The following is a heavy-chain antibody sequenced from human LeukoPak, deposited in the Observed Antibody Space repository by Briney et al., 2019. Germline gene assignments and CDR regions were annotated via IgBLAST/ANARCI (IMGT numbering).Heavy chain of an antibody. J-gene: IGHJ6*02. Sequence: PGGSLRLSCAASGFTFSSYSMNWARQAPGKGLEWVSSISSSSSYIYYADSVKGRFTISRDNAKNSLYLQMNSLRAEDTAVYYCARDGEGYYYYYGMDVWGQGTTVTVSS. CDR1: GFTFSSYS. CDR3: ARDGEGYYYYYGMDV. CDR2: ISSSSSYI. V-gene: IGHV3-21*01.